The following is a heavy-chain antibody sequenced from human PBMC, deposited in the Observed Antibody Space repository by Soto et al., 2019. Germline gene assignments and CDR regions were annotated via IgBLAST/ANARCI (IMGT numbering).Heavy chain of an antibody. Sequence: SETLSLTCTVSGGSISSNYWPWIRQPPGKGLEWIGYVYNSESTNYNPSLKSRVTISKDTSKSQFSLKVNSMTAADTAVYYCARYRREAVAGYTLDNWGQGILVTVSS. D-gene: IGHD6-13*01. CDR2: VYNSEST. CDR1: GGSISSNY. CDR3: ARYRREAVAGYTLDN. V-gene: IGHV4-59*01. J-gene: IGHJ4*02.